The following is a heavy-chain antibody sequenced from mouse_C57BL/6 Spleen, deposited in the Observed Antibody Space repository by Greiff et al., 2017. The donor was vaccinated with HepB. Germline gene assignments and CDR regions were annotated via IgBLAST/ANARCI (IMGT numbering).Heavy chain of an antibody. CDR2: ISYDGSN. V-gene: IGHV3-6*01. CDR1: GYSITSGYY. Sequence: DVKLQESGPGLVKPSQSLSLTCSVTGYSITSGYYWNWIRQFPGNKLEWMGYISYDGSNNYNPSLKNRISITRDTSKNQFFLKLNSVTTEDTATYYCAGAYYSNYVDYWGQGTTLTVSS. J-gene: IGHJ2*01. CDR3: AGAYYSNYVDY. D-gene: IGHD2-5*01.